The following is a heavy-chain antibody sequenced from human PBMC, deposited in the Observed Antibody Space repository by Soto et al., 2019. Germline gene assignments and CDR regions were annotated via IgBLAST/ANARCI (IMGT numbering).Heavy chain of an antibody. CDR3: ARGTGYGDYTYYYYYGMDV. D-gene: IGHD4-17*01. Sequence: QVQLVQSGAEVKKPGSSVKVSCKASGGTFSSYAISWVRQAPGQGLEWMGGIIPIFGTANYAQKFQGRVTITADASMSTGNMELSSLRSEDTAVYYCARGTGYGDYTYYYYYGMDVWGQGTTVTVSS. V-gene: IGHV1-69*01. CDR1: GGTFSSYA. CDR2: IIPIFGTA. J-gene: IGHJ6*02.